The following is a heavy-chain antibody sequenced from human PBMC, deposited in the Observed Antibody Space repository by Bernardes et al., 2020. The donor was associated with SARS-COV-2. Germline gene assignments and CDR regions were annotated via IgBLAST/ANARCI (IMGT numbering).Heavy chain of an antibody. CDR1: GFTFSNSA. CDR3: ARETPDYSSSYFDY. D-gene: IGHD4-4*01. Sequence: GGSLRLSCAASGFTFSNSAMHWVRQAPGKGLEWVAIISYDGSNIYGESVKGRFTISRDNSENTVYLQMNSLGSADTAVYYCARETPDYSSSYFDYWGQGTLVTVSS. J-gene: IGHJ4*02. CDR2: ISYDGSN. V-gene: IGHV3-30*01.